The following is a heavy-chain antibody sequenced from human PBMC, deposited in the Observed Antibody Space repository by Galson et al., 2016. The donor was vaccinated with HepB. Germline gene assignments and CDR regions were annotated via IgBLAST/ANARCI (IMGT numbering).Heavy chain of an antibody. Sequence: SLRLSCAASGFTVSSNYMRWVRQAPGKGLEWVSVIYSGGSTYYADSVKGRFTISRDNSKNTLYLQMNSLRAEDTAVYYCARGTYYDFWKHGMDVWGKGTTVTVSS. J-gene: IGHJ6*04. D-gene: IGHD3-3*01. CDR1: GFTVSSNY. V-gene: IGHV3-53*01. CDR3: ARGTYYDFWKHGMDV. CDR2: IYSGGST.